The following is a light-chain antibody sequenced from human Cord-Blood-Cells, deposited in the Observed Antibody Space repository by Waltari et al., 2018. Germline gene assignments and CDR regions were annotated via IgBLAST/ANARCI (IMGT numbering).Light chain of an antibody. Sequence: QSALTQPASVSGSPGQSINISCTGTSSDVGCYNYVSWYQQHPGTAPKLLIYEVSNRPSGVSNRFSCSKSGNTASLTISGLQAEDEADYYCSSYTSSSTLVFGGGTKLTVL. V-gene: IGLV2-14*01. CDR1: SSDVGCYNY. CDR3: SSYTSSSTLV. CDR2: EVS. J-gene: IGLJ2*01.